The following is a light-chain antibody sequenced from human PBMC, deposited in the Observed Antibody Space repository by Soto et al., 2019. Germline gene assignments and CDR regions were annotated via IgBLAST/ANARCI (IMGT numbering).Light chain of an antibody. CDR3: QQFHNYPLS. Sequence: AIQLTQSPSSLSASVGDRVTITCRASQVISTALAWYQQKPGKAPKVLIYDASSLQGGVPSRFSGSGSGTDFTLTITSLQPEDFASYYCQQFHNYPLSFGGGTKVEIK. J-gene: IGKJ4*01. CDR1: QVISTA. CDR2: DAS. V-gene: IGKV1D-13*01.